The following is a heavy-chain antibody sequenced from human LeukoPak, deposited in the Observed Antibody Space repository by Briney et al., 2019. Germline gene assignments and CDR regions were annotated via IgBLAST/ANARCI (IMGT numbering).Heavy chain of an antibody. CDR3: AKEGKTRNWNYYQAKSVY. D-gene: IGHD1-20*01. CDR1: GGSISSYY. CDR2: IYYSGST. V-gene: IGHV4-59*12. Sequence: SETLSLTCTVSGGSISSYYWSWIRQPPGKGLEWIGYIYYSGSTNYNPSLKSRVTISVDTSKNQFSLKLSSVTAADTAVYYCAKEGKTRNWNYYQAKSVYWGQGTLVTVSS. J-gene: IGHJ4*02.